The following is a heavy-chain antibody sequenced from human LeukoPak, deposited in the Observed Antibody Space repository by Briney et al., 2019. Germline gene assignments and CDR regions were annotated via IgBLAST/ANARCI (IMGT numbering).Heavy chain of an antibody. CDR2: ISGNGGTI. D-gene: IGHD1-7*01. CDR1: GFTFSSYS. J-gene: IGHJ4*02. CDR3: ARGRLITGTTKLDC. Sequence: GGSLRLSCAASGFTFSSYSMNWVRQAPGKGLEWVSYISGNGGTIYYADSVKGRFTISRDNAKNSLYLQMNSLRVEDTAVYYCARGRLITGTTKLDCWGQGTLVTVSS. V-gene: IGHV3-48*04.